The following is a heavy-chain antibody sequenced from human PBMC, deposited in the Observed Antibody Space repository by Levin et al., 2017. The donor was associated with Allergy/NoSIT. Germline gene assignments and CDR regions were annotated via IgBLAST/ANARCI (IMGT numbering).Heavy chain of an antibody. V-gene: IGHV3-23*01. J-gene: IGHJ3*02. Sequence: GESLKISCAASGFTFSSYAMSWVRQAPEKGLEWVSSISRSDGSTYYADSVKGRFAISRDNSKNTLSLQMNSLRAEDTAVYYCAKAVGSLDPFDIWGQGTMVTVSS. CDR3: AKAVGSLDPFDI. D-gene: IGHD1-26*01. CDR2: ISRSDGST. CDR1: GFTFSSYA.